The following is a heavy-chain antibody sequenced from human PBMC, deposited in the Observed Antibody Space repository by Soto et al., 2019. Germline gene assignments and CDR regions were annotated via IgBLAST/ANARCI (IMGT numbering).Heavy chain of an antibody. D-gene: IGHD3-22*01. CDR1: GGSISSGGYY. J-gene: IGHJ2*01. V-gene: IGHV4-31*02. CDR2: IYYSGST. CDR3: ARGNFDDSSGRIWYFDL. Sequence: KPSETLSLTCTVSGGSISSGGYYWSWIRQHPGKGLEWIGYIYYSGSTYYNPSLKSRVTISVDTSKNQFSLKLSSVTAADTAVYYCARGNFDDSSGRIWYFDLWGRGTLVTVSS.